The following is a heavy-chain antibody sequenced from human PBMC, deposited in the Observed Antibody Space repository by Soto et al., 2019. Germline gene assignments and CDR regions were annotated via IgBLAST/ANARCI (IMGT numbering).Heavy chain of an antibody. J-gene: IGHJ5*02. CDR3: AKVEMGWFAH. D-gene: IGHD2-8*01. Sequence: GLWLRLSCAGCACSFFSYAMSCVRQAPGKWLEWVSNISGSGGHTYYAASVKGRFVVSRDNDKNTVYLHMNSLTGEDTAIYFCAKVEMGWFAHWGQGTQVTV. CDR2: ISGSGGHT. CDR1: ACSFFSYA. V-gene: IGHV3-23*01.